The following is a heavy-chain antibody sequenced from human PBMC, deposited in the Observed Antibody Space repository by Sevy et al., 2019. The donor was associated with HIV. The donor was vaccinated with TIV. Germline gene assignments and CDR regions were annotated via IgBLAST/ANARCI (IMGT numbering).Heavy chain of an antibody. D-gene: IGHD2-2*01. J-gene: IGHJ6*02. CDR1: RFTFRSYW. V-gene: IGHV3-7*03. CDR2: IKVDGSEK. CDR3: ARDCSSTSCLWGLDV. Sequence: GGSLRLSCAVSRFTFRSYWMSWVRQAPGKGLEWVAHIKVDGSEKYHVDSVKGRFTISRDNAKNSLFLQMNSLRVKDTAVYYCARDCSSTSCLWGLDVWGQGTAVTVSS.